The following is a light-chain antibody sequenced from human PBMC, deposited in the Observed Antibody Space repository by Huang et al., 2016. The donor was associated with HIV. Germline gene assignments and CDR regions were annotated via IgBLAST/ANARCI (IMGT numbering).Light chain of an antibody. Sequence: DIQMTQSPSSLSTSIGDRVTIPCRARQGISNYFAWYQQNPGKVPKLLIYGASTLQSRVPSRFSGSGSGTDFTLTISSLQPEDVATYYCQEYYSAPYTFGQGTKLEIK. J-gene: IGKJ2*01. V-gene: IGKV1-27*01. CDR3: QEYYSAPYT. CDR1: QGISNY. CDR2: GAS.